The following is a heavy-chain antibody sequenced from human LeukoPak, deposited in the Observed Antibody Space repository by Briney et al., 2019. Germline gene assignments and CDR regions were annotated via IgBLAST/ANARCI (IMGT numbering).Heavy chain of an antibody. J-gene: IGHJ4*02. V-gene: IGHV4-59*01. CDR3: AKGEGDY. D-gene: IGHD2-21*01. CDR2: IYDNGNT. Sequence: SETLSLTCTVSGGSISSYYWSWIRQPPGKGLEWIGYIYDNGNTNYNPSLKSRVTISVDTSKNQFSLKVRSVTAADTAVYYCAKGEGDYWGQGTLVTVSS. CDR1: GGSISSYY.